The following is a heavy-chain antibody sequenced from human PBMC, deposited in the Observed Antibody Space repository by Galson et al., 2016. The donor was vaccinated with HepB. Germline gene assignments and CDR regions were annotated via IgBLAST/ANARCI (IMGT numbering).Heavy chain of an antibody. Sequence: SLRLSCAASGFTFSDYYMDWVRQTPGKGLEWVGRTRNKANGYTREYAASVKGRLSISRDDSKNSLYLQMNSLRSEDTAVYYFASAAYCSGGACYHAFDHWGQGTLVTVSS. CDR1: GFTFSDYY. CDR3: ASAAYCSGGACYHAFDH. D-gene: IGHD2-15*01. CDR2: TRNKANGYTR. V-gene: IGHV3-72*01. J-gene: IGHJ4*02.